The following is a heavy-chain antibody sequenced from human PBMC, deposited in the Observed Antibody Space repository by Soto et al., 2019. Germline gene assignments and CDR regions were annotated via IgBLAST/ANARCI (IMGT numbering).Heavy chain of an antibody. D-gene: IGHD2-2*01. V-gene: IGHV1-69*13. CDR3: ASREDIEVVPAAIRYYYYYYGMDV. Sequence: GASVKVSCKASGGTFSSYAISWVRQAPGQGLEWMGGIIPIFGTANYAQKFQGRVTITADESTSTAYMELSSLRSEDTAVYYCASREDIEVVPAAIRYYYYYYGMDVWGQGTTVTVSS. J-gene: IGHJ6*02. CDR2: IIPIFGTA. CDR1: GGTFSSYA.